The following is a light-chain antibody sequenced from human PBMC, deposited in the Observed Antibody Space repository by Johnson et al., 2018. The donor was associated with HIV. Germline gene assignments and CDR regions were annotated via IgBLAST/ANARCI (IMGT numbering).Light chain of an antibody. CDR1: NSNIGNNY. V-gene: IGLV1-51*01. J-gene: IGLJ1*01. CDR3: GTWDSSLSGGLYV. CDR2: DNN. Sequence: QSVLTQPPSVSAAPGQKVTISCSGNNSNIGNNYVSWYQHLPGTAPKLLIYDNNKRPSGIPDRFSASKSGTSATLGIPGLQTEDEADYYCGTWDSSLSGGLYVFVTGTRVTVL.